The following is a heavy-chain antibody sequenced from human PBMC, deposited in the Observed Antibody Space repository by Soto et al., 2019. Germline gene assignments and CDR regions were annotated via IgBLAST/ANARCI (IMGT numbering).Heavy chain of an antibody. Sequence: WGSMRLSCAASGFTFSSYAMGWVRQAQKKGLEWVSAISGSGGTTYHADSVKGRFTISRDNSKNTLYLQMNSLRAEDTVVYYCAKDGKRLTQPRNSFDYWGQGTLVTVSS. D-gene: IGHD6-25*01. CDR1: GFTFSSYA. CDR3: AKDGKRLTQPRNSFDY. CDR2: ISGSGGTT. V-gene: IGHV3-23*01. J-gene: IGHJ4*02.